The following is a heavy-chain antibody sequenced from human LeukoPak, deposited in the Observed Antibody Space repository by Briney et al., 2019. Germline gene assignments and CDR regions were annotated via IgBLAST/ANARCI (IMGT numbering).Heavy chain of an antibody. CDR2: IRYDGNYK. V-gene: IGHV3-30*02. CDR1: GFTVSSNY. CDR3: AKVFSITDYYYMDV. J-gene: IGHJ6*03. Sequence: GGSLRLSCAASGFTVSSNYMSWVRQAPGKGLEWVAFIRYDGNYKYYADSVKGRFTISRDNSKNTLDLQMNSLRAEDTAVYYCAKVFSITDYYYMDVWGKGTTVTVSS.